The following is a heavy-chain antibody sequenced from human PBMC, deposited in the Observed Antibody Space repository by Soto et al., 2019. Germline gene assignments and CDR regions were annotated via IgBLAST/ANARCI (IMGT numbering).Heavy chain of an antibody. Sequence: QVQLVQSGAEAKKPGSSVKVSGKASVGTFSSYAISWVRQAPGQVLEWMGGIIPIFGTANYAQKFQGRFTITSEESKSTAYMELNGMRSEDTAVYYCAGSPDYYDGRGYYHYYYYYGMDVWGQGTTVTVSS. CDR2: IIPIFGTA. CDR1: VGTFSSYA. J-gene: IGHJ6*02. V-gene: IGHV1-69*01. D-gene: IGHD3-22*01. CDR3: AGSPDYYDGRGYYHYYYYYGMDV.